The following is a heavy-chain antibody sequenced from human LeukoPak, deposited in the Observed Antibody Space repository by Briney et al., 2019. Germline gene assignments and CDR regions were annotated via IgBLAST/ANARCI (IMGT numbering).Heavy chain of an antibody. CDR3: AELGITMIGGV. CDR1: GFTVSSNY. V-gene: IGHV3-48*03. CDR2: ISSSGSTI. D-gene: IGHD3-10*02. Sequence: PGGSLRLSCAVSGFTVSSNYMNWVRLAPGKGLEWVSYISSSGSTIYYADSVKGRFTISRDNAKNSLYLQMNSLRAEDTAVYYCAELGITMIGGVWGKGTTVTISS. J-gene: IGHJ6*04.